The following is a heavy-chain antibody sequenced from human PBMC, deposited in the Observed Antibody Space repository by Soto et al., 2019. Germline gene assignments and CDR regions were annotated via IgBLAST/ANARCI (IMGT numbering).Heavy chain of an antibody. V-gene: IGHV1-2*04. CDR1: GYTFIRYG. CDR2: INPNSGGT. D-gene: IGHD3-10*01. CDR3: ARERITMVRGVIEVFDY. J-gene: IGHJ4*02. Sequence: ASVKVSCKASGYTFIRYGITWVRQAPGQGFEWMGWINPNSGGTNYAQKFQGWVTMTRDTSISTAYMELSRLRSDDTAVYYCARERITMVRGVIEVFDYWGQGTLVTVSS.